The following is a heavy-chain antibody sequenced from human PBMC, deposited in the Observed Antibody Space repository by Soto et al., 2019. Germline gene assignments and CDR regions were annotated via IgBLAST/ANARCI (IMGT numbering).Heavy chain of an antibody. J-gene: IGHJ4*02. CDR2: IYYSGST. CDR3: ARDRSTGYPTIDY. V-gene: IGHV4-31*03. CDR1: GGSISSGGYY. D-gene: IGHD3-9*01. Sequence: SETLSLTCTVSGGSISSGGYYWSWIRQHPGKGLEWIGYIYYSGSTYYNPSLKSRVTISVDTSKNQFSLKLSSVTAADTAVYYCARDRSTGYPTIDYWGQGTLVTVSS.